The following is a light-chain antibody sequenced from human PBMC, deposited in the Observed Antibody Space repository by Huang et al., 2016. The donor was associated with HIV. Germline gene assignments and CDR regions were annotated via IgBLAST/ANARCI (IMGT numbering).Light chain of an antibody. CDR3: QQRGNWQLT. J-gene: IGKJ4*01. V-gene: IGKV3-11*01. CDR2: DAS. CDR1: QGLAKY. Sequence: EIVLTQSPATLSLSPGERATLSCRASQGLAKYLAWYQQKPCQAPRLLIYDASNRATGIPAMFSGSGSGTDFTLTISSLEPECFAVYYCQQRGNWQLTFGGGTKVEIK.